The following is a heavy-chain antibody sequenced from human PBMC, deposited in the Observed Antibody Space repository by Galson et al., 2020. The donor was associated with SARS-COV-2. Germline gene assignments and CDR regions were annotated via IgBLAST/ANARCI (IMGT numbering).Heavy chain of an antibody. Sequence: GESLKISCAASGFTFSSYAMHWVRQAPGKGLEWVAAISYDGSNKYYADSVKGRFTISRDNSKNTLYLQMNSLRAEDTAVYYCAKVGGVAVAGLDYWGQGTLVTVSS. CDR2: ISYDGSNK. CDR3: AKVGGVAVAGLDY. V-gene: IGHV3-30*04. J-gene: IGHJ4*02. D-gene: IGHD6-19*01. CDR1: GFTFSSYA.